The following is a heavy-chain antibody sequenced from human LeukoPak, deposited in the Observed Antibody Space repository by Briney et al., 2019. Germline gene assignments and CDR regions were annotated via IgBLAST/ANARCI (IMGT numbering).Heavy chain of an antibody. CDR2: LDPEDGET. D-gene: IGHD6-13*01. CDR3: ATLKQQLDFYYYYYMDV. CDR1: GYTLTDLS. J-gene: IGHJ6*03. Sequence: ASVKVSYKVSGYTLTDLSMHWVRQAPGKGLEWMGGLDPEDGETIHAQKFQGRVTLTEDTSTDTAYLELSSLRSEETAVYYCATLKQQLDFYYYYYMDVWGKGTTVTVSS. V-gene: IGHV1-24*01.